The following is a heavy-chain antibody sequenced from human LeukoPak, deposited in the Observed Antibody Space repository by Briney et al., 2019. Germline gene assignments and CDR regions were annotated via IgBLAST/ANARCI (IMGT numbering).Heavy chain of an antibody. D-gene: IGHD1-1*01. V-gene: IGHV1-2*02. CDR1: GYTFTDHF. Sequence: ASVNVSCRSSGYTFTDHFIHWVPQAPGQGLEGVGEINPYNGYTKYAWRLQGRVTMTRDTSISTAFMEVSRLTSDDMAVYYCARDYSLNDFDYWGQGTLVTVAS. CDR2: INPYNGYT. J-gene: IGHJ4*02. CDR3: ARDYSLNDFDY.